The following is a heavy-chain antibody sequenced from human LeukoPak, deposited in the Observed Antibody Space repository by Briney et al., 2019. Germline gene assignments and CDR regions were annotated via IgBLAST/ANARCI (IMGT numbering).Heavy chain of an antibody. CDR3: AREAHSTSMGY. CDR2: ISYDGSNK. J-gene: IGHJ4*02. Sequence: GRSLRLSCAASGFTFSSYAMHWVRQAPGKGLEWVAVISYDGSNKYYADSVKGRFTISRDNSKNTLYLQMNSLRAEDTAVYYCAREAHSTSMGYWGQGTLVTVSS. V-gene: IGHV3-30*04. D-gene: IGHD2/OR15-2a*01. CDR1: GFTFSSYA.